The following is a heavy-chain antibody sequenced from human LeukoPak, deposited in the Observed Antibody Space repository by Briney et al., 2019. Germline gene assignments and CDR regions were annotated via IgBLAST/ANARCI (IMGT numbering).Heavy chain of an antibody. D-gene: IGHD1-26*01. CDR2: MNPNSGGT. Sequence: ASVKVSCKASGYTFTSYDIHWVRQATGQGLEWMGRMNPNSGGTNYAQKFKGWVTMTRDMSISTAYMELSSLRSEDTAVYYCARVENGGSRDYWGQGTLVTVSS. CDR1: GYTFTSYD. J-gene: IGHJ4*02. V-gene: IGHV1-2*04. CDR3: ARVENGGSRDY.